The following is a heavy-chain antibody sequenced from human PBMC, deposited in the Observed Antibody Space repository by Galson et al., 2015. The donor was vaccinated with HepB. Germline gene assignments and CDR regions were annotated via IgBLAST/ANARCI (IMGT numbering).Heavy chain of an antibody. J-gene: IGHJ4*02. Sequence: SLRLSCAASGFTFSSYAMHWVRQAPGKGLEWVAVISYDGSNKYYADSVKGRFTISRDNSKNTLYLQMNSLRAEDTAVYYCARGGDIVVVVAALDYWGQGTLVTVSS. D-gene: IGHD2-15*01. CDR3: ARGGDIVVVVAALDY. V-gene: IGHV3-30-3*01. CDR1: GFTFSSYA. CDR2: ISYDGSNK.